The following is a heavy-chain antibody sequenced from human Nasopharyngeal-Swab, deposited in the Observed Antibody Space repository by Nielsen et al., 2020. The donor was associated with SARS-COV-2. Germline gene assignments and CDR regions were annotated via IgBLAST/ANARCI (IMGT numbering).Heavy chain of an antibody. CDR1: GYTFTSYY. CDR3: AASSGIAAAGLDY. J-gene: IGHJ4*02. CDR2: INPSGGST. D-gene: IGHD6-13*01. Sequence: ASVKVSCKASGYTFTSYYMHWVRQAPGQGLEWMGIINPSGGSTSYAQKFQGRVTMTRDTSTSTVYMELSSLRSEDTAVHYCAASSGIAAAGLDYWGQGTLVTVSS. V-gene: IGHV1-46*01.